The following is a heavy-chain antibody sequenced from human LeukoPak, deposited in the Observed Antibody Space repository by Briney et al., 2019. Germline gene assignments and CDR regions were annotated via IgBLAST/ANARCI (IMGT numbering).Heavy chain of an antibody. D-gene: IGHD2-2*01. CDR1: GYTFTSYY. CDR3: ARVKDIVVVPARGVAFDI. V-gene: IGHV1-46*01. Sequence: ASVKVSCKASGYTFTSYYMHWVRQAPGQGLEWMGIINPSGGSTSYAQKFQGRVTMTRDTSTSTVYMELSSLRSEDTAVYYCARVKDIVVVPARGVAFDIWGQGIMVTVSS. J-gene: IGHJ3*02. CDR2: INPSGGST.